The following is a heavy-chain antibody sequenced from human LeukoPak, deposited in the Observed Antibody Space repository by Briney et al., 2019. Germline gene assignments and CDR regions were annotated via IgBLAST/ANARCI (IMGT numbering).Heavy chain of an antibody. Sequence: GGSLRLSCSASGFTFSAYFMYWVRQAPGKGLEYVSSISSNEYDTYYADSVKGRFTISRDNSKNTLFLQMSSLRAEDTAVYYCVKDLNGTWSFDYWGQGTLVTVSS. V-gene: IGHV3-64D*06. CDR1: GFTFSAYF. CDR3: VKDLNGTWSFDY. J-gene: IGHJ4*02. D-gene: IGHD2-8*01. CDR2: ISSNEYDT.